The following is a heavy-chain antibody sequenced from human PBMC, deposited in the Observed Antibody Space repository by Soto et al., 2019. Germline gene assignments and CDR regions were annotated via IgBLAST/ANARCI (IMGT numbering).Heavy chain of an antibody. Sequence: QVQLQESGPGLVRPSETLSLTCTVSGESINGYYWSWIRQPPGKGLEWIGYVYFSGSNNYNPPLKSRVTISVNTSKKQVSLRLSSVTAADTAVYYCARSIATPGTNIDYWGQGTLVTVSS. CDR3: ARSIATPGTNIDY. CDR1: GESINGYY. CDR2: VYFSGSN. V-gene: IGHV4-59*01. D-gene: IGHD6-13*01. J-gene: IGHJ4*02.